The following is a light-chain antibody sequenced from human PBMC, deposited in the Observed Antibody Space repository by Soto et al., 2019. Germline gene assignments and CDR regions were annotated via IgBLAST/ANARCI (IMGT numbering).Light chain of an antibody. CDR3: LQKYFYPFT. J-gene: IGKJ3*01. V-gene: IGKV1-27*01. CDR2: AAS. CDR1: QGISKY. Sequence: DIRMTQSPSSLSASVGDRVTITCRASQGISKYLAWFQQKPGEVPKLLIYAASTLQSGIPSRFSGSGSGTDFTLNISSLQPEDVATYYCLQKYFYPFTFGPGTKVDIK.